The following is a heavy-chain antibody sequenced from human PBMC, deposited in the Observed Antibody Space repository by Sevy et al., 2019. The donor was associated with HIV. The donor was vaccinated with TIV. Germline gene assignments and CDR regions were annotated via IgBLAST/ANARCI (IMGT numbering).Heavy chain of an antibody. CDR3: ARDPDILSGYPSHYLDY. V-gene: IGHV3-7*01. CDR2: IKEDGSQK. Sequence: GGSLRLSCAASGFSFSKYWMSWVRQAPGKGLEWVANIKEDGSQKNYLESVKGRFTISRDNAKNLLYLQMNNLRADDMAVNYCARDPDILSGYPSHYLDYWGQGTLVTVSS. J-gene: IGHJ4*02. CDR1: GFSFSKYW. D-gene: IGHD3-9*01.